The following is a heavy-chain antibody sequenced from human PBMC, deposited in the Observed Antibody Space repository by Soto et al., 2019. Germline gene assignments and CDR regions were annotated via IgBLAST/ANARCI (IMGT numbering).Heavy chain of an antibody. Sequence: QVQLQESGPGLVKPSETLSLTCTVSGGSISSYYWSWIRQPPGKGQEWIGYIYYSGSTNYNPSLKSRVTISVDTSKNQFSLKLSSVTAADTAVYYCARVRVVVAATSRWFDPWGQGTLVTVSS. D-gene: IGHD2-15*01. CDR3: ARVRVVVAATSRWFDP. J-gene: IGHJ5*02. CDR1: GGSISSYY. CDR2: IYYSGST. V-gene: IGHV4-59*01.